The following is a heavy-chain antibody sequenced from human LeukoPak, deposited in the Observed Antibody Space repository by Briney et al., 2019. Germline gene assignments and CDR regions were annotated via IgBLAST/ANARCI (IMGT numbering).Heavy chain of an antibody. V-gene: IGHV4-39*01. D-gene: IGHD3-22*01. Sequence: SETLSLTCTVFGDSVSRSDSDWDWLRQPPGKALEWIVTVYYGGRTYYSPSLDSLFTISVDTSNYLYSLMLSSCTAAATALYFCARRRYYDSSGYLDWGQGTLVTVSP. CDR2: VYYGGRT. CDR1: GDSVSRSDSD. CDR3: ARRRYYDSSGYLD. J-gene: IGHJ1*01.